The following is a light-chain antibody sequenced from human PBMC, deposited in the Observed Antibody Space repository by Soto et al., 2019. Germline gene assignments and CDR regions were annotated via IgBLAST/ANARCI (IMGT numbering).Light chain of an antibody. CDR2: GAS. V-gene: IGKV3-15*01. CDR3: QQFNDWPGT. Sequence: EIVLTQSPATLSVSPGESATLSCRASQSVGTSLAWYQQKPGQAPRLLIFGASTRATGIPGRFSGSGSGTEFTITISSLQSEDFAVYYCQQFNDWPGTFGQGTRLEIK. CDR1: QSVGTS. J-gene: IGKJ5*01.